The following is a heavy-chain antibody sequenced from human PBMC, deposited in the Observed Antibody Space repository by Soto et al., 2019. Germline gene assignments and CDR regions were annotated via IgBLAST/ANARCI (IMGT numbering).Heavy chain of an antibody. D-gene: IGHD3-10*01. CDR1: GVRLSNLD. CDR2: ISYDGNVK. J-gene: IGHJ6*02. CDR3: AKDLKVSRGSHGSLNYYYGMDV. V-gene: IGHV3-30*18. Sequence: XGSLRLSCAASGVRLSNLDLQWVRQAPGKGLEWVAVISYDGNVKYYTDSVKGRFTISRDNSQSTLFLQMDSLRPEDAAVYYCAKDLKVSRGSHGSLNYYYGMDVWGQGTTVTVSS.